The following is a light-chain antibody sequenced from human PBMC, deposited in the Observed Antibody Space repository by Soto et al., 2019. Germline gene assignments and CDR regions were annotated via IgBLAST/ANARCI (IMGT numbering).Light chain of an antibody. V-gene: IGKV3-20*01. CDR2: DAS. J-gene: IGKJ2*01. CDR3: QQYGSSPRT. CDR1: QIINNNY. Sequence: DIVLTQSPGTLSLSPGEGATLSCWASQIINNNYLAWYQQKPGQAPRLVIYDASSRASGIPDRFSGSGSGTDFTLTISRLEPEDFAVYYCQQYGSSPRTFGQGTKLEIK.